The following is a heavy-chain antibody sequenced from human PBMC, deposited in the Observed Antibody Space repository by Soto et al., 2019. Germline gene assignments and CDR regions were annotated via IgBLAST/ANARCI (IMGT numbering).Heavy chain of an antibody. CDR1: GYSFTSYW. CDR2: IYPGDSDT. J-gene: IGHJ6*02. CDR3: ARDAPSTYYYYYGMDV. Sequence: PGESLKISCKGSGYSFTSYWIGWVRQMPGKGLEWMGIIYPGDSDTRYSPSFQGQVTISADKSISTAYLQWSSLKASDTAMYYCARDAPSTYYYYYGMDVWGQGTTVTVSS. V-gene: IGHV5-51*01.